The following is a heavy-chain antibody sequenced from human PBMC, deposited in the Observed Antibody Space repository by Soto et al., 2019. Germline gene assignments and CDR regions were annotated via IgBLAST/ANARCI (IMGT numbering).Heavy chain of an antibody. CDR3: ARVASVPLFGEFWVVDL. CDR1: GFTFPNYG. D-gene: IGHD3-10*02. CDR2: VHGDGFTA. J-gene: IGHJ2*01. Sequence: EVQLLESGGGLVQPGGSLRLSCDGSGFTFPNYGMTWVRQAPGQGLEWVSSVHGDGFTAYYADSVKGRCTISRDNSKNSVYVQMNSMRSEDTAVYYCARVASVPLFGEFWVVDLWGRGTPVTVSS. V-gene: IGHV3-23*01.